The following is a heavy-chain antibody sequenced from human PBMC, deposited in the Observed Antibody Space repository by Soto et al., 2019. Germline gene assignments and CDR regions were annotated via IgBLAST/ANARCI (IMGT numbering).Heavy chain of an antibody. CDR2: IYYSGST. D-gene: IGHD3-22*01. J-gene: IGHJ6*02. CDR1: GGSISSYY. CDR3: ARDPSSTYYYDSSGYPSYGMDV. Sequence: SQTLSLTCTVSGGSISSYYWSWIRQPPGKGLEWIGYIYYSGSTNYNPSLKSRVTISVDTSKNQFSLKLSSVTAADTAVYYCARDPSSTYYYDSSGYPSYGMDVWGQGTTVTVSS. V-gene: IGHV4-59*01.